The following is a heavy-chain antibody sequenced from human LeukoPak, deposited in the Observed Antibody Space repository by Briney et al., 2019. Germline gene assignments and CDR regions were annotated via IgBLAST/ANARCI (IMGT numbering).Heavy chain of an antibody. CDR3: ARGDYDYVWGRFLSLDV. CDR1: GGSISSGSYY. Sequence: SQTLSLTCTVSGGSISSGSYYWSWIRQPAGKGLEWIGRIYTSGSTNYNPSLKSRVTISVDTSKNQFSLKLSSVTAADTAVYYCARGDYDYVWGRFLSLDVWGQGTTVTVSS. D-gene: IGHD3-16*01. V-gene: IGHV4-61*02. J-gene: IGHJ6*02. CDR2: IYTSGST.